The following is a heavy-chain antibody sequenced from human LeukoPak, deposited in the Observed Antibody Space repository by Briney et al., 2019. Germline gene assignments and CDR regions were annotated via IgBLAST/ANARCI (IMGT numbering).Heavy chain of an antibody. D-gene: IGHD3-10*02. V-gene: IGHV3-74*01. CDR1: GVTFNNYC. Sequence: GGSLRLSCAASGVTFNNYCMHWVRPAPGMGLVWVSRVNSDGSSTGYADSWRGRFTISRATAKNTLYLQMNSVRVEDTAMYYWAREEYSVRRVARLDHWGQGTLVTVSS. CDR2: VNSDGSST. CDR3: AREEYSVRRVARLDH. J-gene: IGHJ4*02.